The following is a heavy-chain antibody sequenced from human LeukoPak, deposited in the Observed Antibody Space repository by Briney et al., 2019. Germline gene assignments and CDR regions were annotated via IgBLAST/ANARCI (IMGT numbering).Heavy chain of an antibody. Sequence: SETLSLTCGVSGGSVSSTNWWTWIRPPPGKGLEWIGEVHLDGRTNFNPSLKSRLTMSVDLSENHVSLKLTSVTAADTAVYYCAREGGFYRPLDYSGQGTLVTVSS. D-gene: IGHD6-25*01. CDR2: VHLDGRT. J-gene: IGHJ4*02. CDR1: GGSVSSTNW. V-gene: IGHV4-4*02. CDR3: AREGGFYRPLDY.